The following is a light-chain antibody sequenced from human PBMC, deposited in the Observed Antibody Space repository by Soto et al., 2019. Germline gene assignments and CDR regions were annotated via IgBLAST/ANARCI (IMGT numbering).Light chain of an antibody. CDR2: RAS. J-gene: IGKJ1*01. Sequence: DRVTITCRASQDIGTWLAWYQQKPEKAPKVLIYRASHLESGVPSRFSASGSGTEFSLTINSLQADDFATYYCQQYHIYSRTFGQGTKVDIK. CDR1: QDIGTW. V-gene: IGKV1-5*03. CDR3: QQYHIYSRT.